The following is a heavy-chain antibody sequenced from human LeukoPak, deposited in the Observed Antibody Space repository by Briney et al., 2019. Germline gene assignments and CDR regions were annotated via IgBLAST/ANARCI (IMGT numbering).Heavy chain of an antibody. CDR1: GFTFSSYG. CDR3: AKTGYYGDAFDI. D-gene: IGHD3-16*01. J-gene: IGHJ3*02. Sequence: GGPLRLSCAASGFTFSSYGMHWVRQAPGKGLEGVAVIWYDGSNKYYADSVKGRFTISRDNSKNTLYLQMNSLRAEDTAVYYCAKTGYYGDAFDIWGQGTMVTVSS. V-gene: IGHV3-33*06. CDR2: IWYDGSNK.